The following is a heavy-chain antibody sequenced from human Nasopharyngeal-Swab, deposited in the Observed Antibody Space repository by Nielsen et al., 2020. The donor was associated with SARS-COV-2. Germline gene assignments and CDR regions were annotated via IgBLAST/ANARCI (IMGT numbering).Heavy chain of an antibody. CDR1: GFSFRDPA. CDR2: FRSKGNNYAT. D-gene: IGHD2-15*01. V-gene: IGHV3-73*01. Sequence: ESLKNSCSAPGFSFRDPAIHWVRPASGEGLEWVGRFRSKGNNYATAYAASVKGRFIILRDDPTNTAYLQMNSLKTEDTAMYYCTRCGGGCYSGRDYWGQGTLVTVSS. J-gene: IGHJ4*02. CDR3: TRCGGGCYSGRDY.